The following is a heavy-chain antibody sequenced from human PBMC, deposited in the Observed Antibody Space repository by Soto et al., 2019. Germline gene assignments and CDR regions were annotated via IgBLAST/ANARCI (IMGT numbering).Heavy chain of an antibody. CDR1: GYTFNNYV. CDR2: INVDNGNT. D-gene: IGHD3-10*01. J-gene: IGHJ4*02. Sequence: ASVKVSCKASGYTFNNYVIHWVRQAPGQRLEWMGWINVDNGNTKYSQKFQGRVTMTRDTSATTAHMELSSLRSEDTAVYYCTRQGGTSYPFDDGGQGTLV. CDR3: TRQGGTSYPFDD. V-gene: IGHV1-3*01.